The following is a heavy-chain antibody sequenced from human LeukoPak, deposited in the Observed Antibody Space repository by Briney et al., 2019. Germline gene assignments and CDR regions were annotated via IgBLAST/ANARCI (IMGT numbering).Heavy chain of an antibody. Sequence: GGSLRLSCAASGFTFSSYGMHWVRQAPGKGLEWVAFIRYDGSNKFYADSVKGRFTISRDNSKNTLYLEMNSLRPEDTAVYYCAKVEYSSSWYGVESLDYWGQGTLVTVSA. CDR2: IRYDGSNK. CDR1: GFTFSSYG. V-gene: IGHV3-30*02. CDR3: AKVEYSSSWYGVESLDY. D-gene: IGHD6-13*01. J-gene: IGHJ4*02.